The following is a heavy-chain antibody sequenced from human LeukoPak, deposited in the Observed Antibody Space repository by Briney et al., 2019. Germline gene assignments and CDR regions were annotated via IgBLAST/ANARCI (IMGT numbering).Heavy chain of an antibody. D-gene: IGHD3-22*01. V-gene: IGHV4-34*01. CDR2: INHSGST. J-gene: IGHJ4*02. CDR3: ARLGIYYDSSGYYNYFDY. Sequence: TSETLSLTCAVYGGSFSGYYWSWIRQPPGKGLEWIGEINHSGSTNYNPSLKSRVTISVDTSKNQFSLKLSSVTAADTAEYYCARLGIYYDSSGYYNYFDYWGQGTLVTVSS. CDR1: GGSFSGYY.